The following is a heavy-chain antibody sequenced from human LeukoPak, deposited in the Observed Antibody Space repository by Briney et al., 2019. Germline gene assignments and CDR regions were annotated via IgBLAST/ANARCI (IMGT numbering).Heavy chain of an antibody. CDR1: GFTFSSYW. Sequence: GGSLRLSCAASGFTFSSYWMSWVRQAPGKGLEWVSVIYSGGSTYYADSVKGRFTISRDNSKNTLYLQMNSLRAEDTAVYYCARPSKMWSGYLNDAFDIWGQGTMVTVSS. CDR2: IYSGGST. CDR3: ARPSKMWSGYLNDAFDI. D-gene: IGHD3-3*01. J-gene: IGHJ3*02. V-gene: IGHV3-66*04.